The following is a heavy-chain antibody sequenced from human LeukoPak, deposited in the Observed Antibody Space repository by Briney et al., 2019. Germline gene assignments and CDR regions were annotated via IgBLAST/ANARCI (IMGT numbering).Heavy chain of an antibody. CDR1: GYTFTSYD. D-gene: IGHD1-26*01. CDR3: ARGLPLVGATAY. CDR2: MNPNSGNT. J-gene: IGHJ4*02. Sequence: ASVKVSCEASGYTFTSYDINWVRQATGQGLEWMGWMNPNSGNTGYAQKFQGRVTMTRNTSISTAYMELSSLRSKDTAVYYCARGLPLVGATAYWGQGTLVTVSS. V-gene: IGHV1-8*01.